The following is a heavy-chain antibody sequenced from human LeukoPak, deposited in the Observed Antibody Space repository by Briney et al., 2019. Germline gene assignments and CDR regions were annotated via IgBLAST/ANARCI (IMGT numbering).Heavy chain of an antibody. CDR3: ARENDILTGYDY. CDR1: GYTFTSYA. Sequence: ASVKVSCKASGYTFTSYAMHWVRQAPGQRLEWMGWINAGNGNTKYSQKFQGRVTITRDTSASTAYMELSSLRSEDTVVYYCARENDILTGYDYWGQGTLVTVSS. D-gene: IGHD3-9*01. CDR2: INAGNGNT. V-gene: IGHV1-3*01. J-gene: IGHJ4*02.